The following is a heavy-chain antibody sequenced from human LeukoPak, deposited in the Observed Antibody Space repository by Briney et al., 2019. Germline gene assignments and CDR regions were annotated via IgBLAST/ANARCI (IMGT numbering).Heavy chain of an antibody. D-gene: IGHD6-6*01. Sequence: PGGSLRLSCAVSGFTFSNYAMSWVRQAPGKGLEWVSAISGSGGSTYYADSVKGRFTISRDNSKNTLYLQMNSLRAEDTAVYYCAKVLDSSRYWYFDLWGRGTLVTVSS. V-gene: IGHV3-23*01. CDR1: GFTFSNYA. CDR2: ISGSGGST. CDR3: AKVLDSSRYWYFDL. J-gene: IGHJ2*01.